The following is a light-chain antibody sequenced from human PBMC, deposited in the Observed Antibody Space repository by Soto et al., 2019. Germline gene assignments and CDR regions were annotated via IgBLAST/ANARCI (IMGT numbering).Light chain of an antibody. V-gene: IGKV3-20*01. CDR1: QSVSSSS. Sequence: EIVLTQSPGTLSLSPGEGATLYGRASQSVSSSSLAWYQQKPGQAPRLLIYGASSRATGIPDRFSGSGSGTDFTLTISRLEPEDFAVYYCQQYGSSGTFGQGTKVDI. CDR2: GAS. J-gene: IGKJ1*01. CDR3: QQYGSSGT.